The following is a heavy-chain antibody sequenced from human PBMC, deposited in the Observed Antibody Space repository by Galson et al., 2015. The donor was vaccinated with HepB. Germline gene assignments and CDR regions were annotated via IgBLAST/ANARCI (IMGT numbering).Heavy chain of an antibody. J-gene: IGHJ4*02. CDR2: SDPESGER. CDR3: ATADLWSGYFDY. CDR1: GYTLTEIS. Sequence: SVKVSCKVSGYTLTEISMYWLRRVPGKGLEFMGGSDPESGERMYGQTSQGRVTLTEDTTTDTAYMELRSLRSEDTALYYCATADLWSGYFDYWGQGTLVTVSS. D-gene: IGHD3-3*01. V-gene: IGHV1-24*01.